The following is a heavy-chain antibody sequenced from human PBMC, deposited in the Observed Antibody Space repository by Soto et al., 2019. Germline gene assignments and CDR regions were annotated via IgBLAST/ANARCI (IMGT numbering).Heavy chain of an antibody. D-gene: IGHD2-15*01. CDR2: TYYRSKWYY. J-gene: IGHJ6*02. V-gene: IGHV6-1*01. CDR1: GDSVSSNSAA. Sequence: SQTLSLTCAISGDSVSSNSAAWNWIRQSPSRGLEWLGRTYYRSKWYYGYADSVKSRININPDTLKNQFSLQLNSVTPDDTAVYYCARIHCSSASDMDFWGQGTRVTVSS. CDR3: ARIHCSSASDMDF.